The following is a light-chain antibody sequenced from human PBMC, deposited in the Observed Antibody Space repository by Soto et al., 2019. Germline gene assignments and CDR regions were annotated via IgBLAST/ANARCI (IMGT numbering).Light chain of an antibody. Sequence: VLTQSPGTLSLSPGERATLSCRASQSVSSNYLAWYQQKPGQAPRLLIYGASSRATGIPDRFSGSGSGTDFTLTISRLEPEDFAVYYCQQYERSPLTFGGGTKVEIK. CDR2: GAS. J-gene: IGKJ4*01. V-gene: IGKV3-20*01. CDR1: QSVSSNY. CDR3: QQYERSPLT.